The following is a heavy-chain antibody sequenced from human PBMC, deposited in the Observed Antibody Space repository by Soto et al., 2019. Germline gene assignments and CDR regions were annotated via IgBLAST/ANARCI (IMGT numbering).Heavy chain of an antibody. CDR1: GGSFSGYY. CDR2: INDRGSI. CDR3: ARESPDILPVPSWVCYFDL. D-gene: IGHD3-9*01. V-gene: IGHV4-34*01. J-gene: IGHJ2*01. Sequence: QVQLQQWGAGPLRPLETLSLTCGVSGGSFSGYYWAWIRQSPGKGLEWIGEINDRGSINYNPSLKSPVCISLYAAPNHYSLPLRSVTAAATTVPHCARESPDILPVPSWVCYFDLWGRGMLLTVSS.